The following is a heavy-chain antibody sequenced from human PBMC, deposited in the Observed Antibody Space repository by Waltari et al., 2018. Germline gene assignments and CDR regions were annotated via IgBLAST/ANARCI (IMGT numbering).Heavy chain of an antibody. CDR1: GFSFGNYA. D-gene: IGHD2-21*02. J-gene: IGHJ4*02. CDR2: IIGSGDSI. Sequence: EMQLLEYGGGFVQPGGSLRLVCAAAGFSFGNYARTWVRQAQGKGLGLCSGIIGSGDSIYYADSVKARCTISRDNSKNTLTLQVNSLRGEDTAVYYCARLHDDHDFQALDFWGQGTLVTVSS. CDR3: ARLHDDHDFQALDF. V-gene: IGHV3-23*01.